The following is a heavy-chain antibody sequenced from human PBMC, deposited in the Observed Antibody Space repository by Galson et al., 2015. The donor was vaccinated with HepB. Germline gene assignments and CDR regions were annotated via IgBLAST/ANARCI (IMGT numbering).Heavy chain of an antibody. Sequence: SLRLSCAASGFTFSSYALSWVRQAPGKGLEWVSAISGSDGRTYYADSVKGRFTISRDNSKNTLYLQINSLSAEDTAVYYCAKVRSTTQYYYGMDVWGQGTTATVSS. J-gene: IGHJ6*02. CDR1: GFTFSSYA. CDR3: AKVRSTTQYYYGMDV. V-gene: IGHV3-23*01. D-gene: IGHD2-2*01. CDR2: ISGSDGRT.